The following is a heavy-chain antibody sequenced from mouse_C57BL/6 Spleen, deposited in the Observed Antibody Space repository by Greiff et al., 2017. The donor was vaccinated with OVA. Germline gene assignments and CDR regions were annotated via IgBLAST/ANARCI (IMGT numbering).Heavy chain of an antibody. D-gene: IGHD2-2*01. CDR3: ARTGYGGAMDY. V-gene: IGHV1-81*01. CDR1: GYTFTSYG. Sequence: VQLQESGAELARPGASVKLSCKASGYTFTSYGISWVKQRTGQGLEWIGEIYPRSGNTYYNEKFKGKATLTADKSSSTAYMEIRSLTSEDSAVYVCARTGYGGAMDYWGQGTSVTVSS. J-gene: IGHJ4*01. CDR2: IYPRSGNT.